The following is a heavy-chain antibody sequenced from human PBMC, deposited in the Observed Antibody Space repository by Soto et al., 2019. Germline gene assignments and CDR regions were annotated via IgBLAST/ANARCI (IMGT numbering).Heavy chain of an antibody. CDR1: GGSISSGGYY. Sequence: QVQLQESGPGLVKPSQTLSLTCTVSGGSISSGGYYWSWIRQHPGKGLEWIGYIYYSGSTYYNPSLKTRVTIPVDTSKNQFTRKLSSGTAADTAVYYCATGGRRSPGMDVWGQGTTVTVSS. CDR2: IYYSGST. CDR3: ATGGRRSPGMDV. J-gene: IGHJ6*02. V-gene: IGHV4-31*03.